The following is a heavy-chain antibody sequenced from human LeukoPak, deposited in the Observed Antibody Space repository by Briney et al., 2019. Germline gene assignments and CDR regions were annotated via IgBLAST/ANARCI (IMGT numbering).Heavy chain of an antibody. CDR2: ISYDGGNK. V-gene: IGHV3-30*04. D-gene: IGHD5-12*01. Sequence: GGSLRLSCAASGFTFSRSAMHWVRQAPGKGLEWVAIISYDGGNKYYADSVKGRFTISRDNSKNTLYLQMNSLRAEDTAVYYCAKEGIVATRRYFDLWGRGTLVTVSS. CDR3: AKEGIVATRRYFDL. J-gene: IGHJ2*01. CDR1: GFTFSRSA.